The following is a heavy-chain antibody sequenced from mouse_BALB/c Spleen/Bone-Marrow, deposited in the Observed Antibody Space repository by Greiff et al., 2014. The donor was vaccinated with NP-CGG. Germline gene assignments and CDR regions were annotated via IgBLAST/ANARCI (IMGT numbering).Heavy chain of an antibody. CDR2: IYPGDGDT. V-gene: IGHV1-87*01. CDR1: GYTFTSYW. D-gene: IGHD1-2*01. J-gene: IGHJ2*01. CDR3: ARRGTAYFDY. Sequence: VHLVESGAELARPGASVKLSCKASGYTFTSYWMQWVKQRPGQGLEWIGAIYPGDGDTRYTQKFKGKATLTADKSSSTAYMQLSSLASEDSAAYYCARRGTAYFDYWGQGTTLTVSS.